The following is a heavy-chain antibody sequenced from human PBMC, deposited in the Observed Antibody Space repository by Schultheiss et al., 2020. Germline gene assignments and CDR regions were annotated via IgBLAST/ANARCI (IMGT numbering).Heavy chain of an antibody. D-gene: IGHD3-22*01. CDR3: AKPRSRGYYYDSSGYFDY. CDR2: ISGSGGST. J-gene: IGHJ4*02. CDR1: GFTFSDHA. V-gene: IGHV3-23*01. Sequence: GGSLRLSCSASGFTFSDHAMSWVRQAPGKGLEWVSAISGSGGSTYYADSVKGRFTISRDNSKNTLYLQMNSLRAEDTAVYYCAKPRSRGYYYDSSGYFDYWGKGTLVTGSS.